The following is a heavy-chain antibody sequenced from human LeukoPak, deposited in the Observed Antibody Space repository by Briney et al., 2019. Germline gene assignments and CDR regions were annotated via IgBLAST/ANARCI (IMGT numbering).Heavy chain of an antibody. CDR1: GGSFSGDF. D-gene: IGHD5-12*01. Sequence: SETLSLTCAVYGGSFSGDFWSWLRQSPGKGLEWIGEIKHDGSTTYNPSLESRVTMSLDTSTNQISLEMTSVTAADTAISWQWLPFDDWGQGTQVTISS. CDR3: WLPFDD. V-gene: IGHV4-34*01. J-gene: IGHJ4*02. CDR2: IKHDGST.